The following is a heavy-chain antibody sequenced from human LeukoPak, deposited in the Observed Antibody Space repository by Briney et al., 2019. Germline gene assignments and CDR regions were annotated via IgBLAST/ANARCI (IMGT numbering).Heavy chain of an antibody. Sequence: PGGSLRLSCAASGFTFDDYAMHWVRQAPGKGLEWVSGISWNSGSIGYADSVKGRFTISRDNAKNSLYLQMNSLRAEDTALYYCAKEQWQQSYYFDYWGQGTLVTVSS. D-gene: IGHD6-13*01. V-gene: IGHV3-9*01. J-gene: IGHJ4*02. CDR2: ISWNSGSI. CDR3: AKEQWQQSYYFDY. CDR1: GFTFDDYA.